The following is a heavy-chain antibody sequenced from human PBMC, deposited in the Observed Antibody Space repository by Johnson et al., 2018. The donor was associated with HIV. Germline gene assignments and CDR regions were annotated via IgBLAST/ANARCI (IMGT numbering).Heavy chain of an antibody. CDR1: GFTFSSYD. Sequence: QVQLVESGGGVVQPGRSLRLSCAASGFTFSSYDMHWVRQAPGKGLEWVAVISYDGSNKYYADSVTGRFTISRDNSKNTLYLQMNSLRAEDTAVYYCARDDGGGGDAFDIWGQGTMVTVSS. D-gene: IGHD2-15*01. J-gene: IGHJ3*02. CDR3: ARDDGGGGDAFDI. CDR2: ISYDGSNK. V-gene: IGHV3-30*03.